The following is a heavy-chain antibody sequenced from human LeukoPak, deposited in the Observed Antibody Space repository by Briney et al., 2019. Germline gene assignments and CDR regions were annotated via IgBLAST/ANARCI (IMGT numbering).Heavy chain of an antibody. CDR2: ISYDGSNK. CDR3: ARGEWLPPPPDY. J-gene: IGHJ4*02. CDR1: GFTFSSYA. Sequence: GGSLRLSCAASGFTFSSYAMHWVRQAPGKGLEWVAVISYDGSNKYYADSVKGRFTISRDNSKNTLYLQMNSLRAEDTAVYYFARGEWLPPPPDYWGQGTLVTVSS. D-gene: IGHD6-19*01. V-gene: IGHV3-30-3*01.